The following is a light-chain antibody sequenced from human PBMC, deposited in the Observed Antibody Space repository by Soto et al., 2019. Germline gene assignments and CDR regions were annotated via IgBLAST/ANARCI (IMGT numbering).Light chain of an antibody. J-gene: IGLJ3*02. CDR2: DDG. CDR1: NVGSRS. V-gene: IGLV3-21*02. Sequence: SYELTQPPSVSVAPGQTARITCGGNNVGSRSVHWYQQKPGQAPVLVVYDDGDGPSGIPERFSGSRSGNTATLTISGLQSEDDADYYCATWDDSLNGWVFGGGTKLTVL. CDR3: ATWDDSLNGWV.